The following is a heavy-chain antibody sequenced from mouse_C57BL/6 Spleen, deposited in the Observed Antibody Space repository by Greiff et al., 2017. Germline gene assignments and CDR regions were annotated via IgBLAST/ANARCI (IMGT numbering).Heavy chain of an antibody. D-gene: IGHD2-12*01. CDR2: IYPGSGNT. CDR3: AREGGSYVAWFAY. J-gene: IGHJ3*01. CDR1: GYTFTNYY. Sequence: VQLQQSGAELVRPGASVKLSCKASGYTFTNYYINWVKQRPGQGLEWIARIYPGSGNTYYNEKFKGKATLTAEKSSSTAYMQLSSLTSEASAVYFCAREGGSYVAWFAYWGQGTLVTVSA. V-gene: IGHV1-76*01.